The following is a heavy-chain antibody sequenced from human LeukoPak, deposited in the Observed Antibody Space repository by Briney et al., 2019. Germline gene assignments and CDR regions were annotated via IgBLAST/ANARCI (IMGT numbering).Heavy chain of an antibody. J-gene: IGHJ4*02. CDR3: AKSYYDFWSGYYQAFDY. CDR1: GFIFSTYD. CDR2: ISYDRSNK. V-gene: IGHV3-30*18. D-gene: IGHD3-3*01. Sequence: GGSLRLSCAASGFIFSTYDMHWVRQAPGKGLEWVAVISYDRSNKYYADSVKGRFTISRDNSKNTLYLQMNSLRAEDTAVYYCAKSYYDFWSGYYQAFDYWGQGTLVTVSS.